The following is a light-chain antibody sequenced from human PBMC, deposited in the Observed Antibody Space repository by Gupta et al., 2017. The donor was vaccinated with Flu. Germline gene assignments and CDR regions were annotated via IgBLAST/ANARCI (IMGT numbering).Light chain of an antibody. CDR1: QSISKY. CDR3: HQSYSTPRT. Sequence: DIQMTQSPSSLSASVGDRVTIICRASQSISKYLNWYQQKPGEVPKLLIYAASSLQSGVPSRFSGSGSGTDFTLTINSLQPEDFGTYYCHQSYSTPRTFGQGTKLESK. V-gene: IGKV1-39*01. CDR2: AAS. J-gene: IGKJ2*02.